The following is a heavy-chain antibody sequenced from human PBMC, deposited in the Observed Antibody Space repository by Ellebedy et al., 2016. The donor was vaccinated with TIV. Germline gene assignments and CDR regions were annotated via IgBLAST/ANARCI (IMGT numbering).Heavy chain of an antibody. D-gene: IGHD3-16*01. V-gene: IGHV4-34*01. CDR1: DGSFTGNS. J-gene: IGHJ4*02. Sequence: SETLSLXCAVYDGSFTGNSWTWIRQPPGKGLEWIGDINHSGSTNYNPSLKSRVTISLDTSRNQFSLKLTSVTAADTAVYYCARAPLFTIRGQYYFDYWGQGTLVTVSS. CDR3: ARAPLFTIRGQYYFDY. CDR2: INHSGST.